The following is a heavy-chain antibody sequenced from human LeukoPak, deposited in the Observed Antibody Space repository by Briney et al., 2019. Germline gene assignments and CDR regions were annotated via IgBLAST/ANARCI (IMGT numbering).Heavy chain of an antibody. D-gene: IGHD1-26*01. Sequence: ASVKVSCKASGYTFTGYYMHWVRQAPGQGLEWMGWINPNSGGTNYAQKFQGWVTMTRDTSISTAYMELSRLRSDDTAVYYCARYVWEYSGSSYFDYWGQGTLVTVSS. CDR2: INPNSGGT. J-gene: IGHJ4*02. CDR3: ARYVWEYSGSSYFDY. CDR1: GYTFTGYY. V-gene: IGHV1-2*04.